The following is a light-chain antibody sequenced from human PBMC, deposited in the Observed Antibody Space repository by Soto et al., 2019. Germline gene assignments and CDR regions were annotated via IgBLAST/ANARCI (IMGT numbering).Light chain of an antibody. Sequence: QSVLTQPASVSGSRGQSITIYCTGTSSNVGGYNYVSWYQQHPGKAPELMIYDVSSRPSGVSSRFSGSKSGNTASLTISGLLAEDEADYYCSSYTSRSTYVFRTGTKVTVL. J-gene: IGLJ1*01. V-gene: IGLV2-14*03. CDR3: SSYTSRSTYV. CDR2: DVS. CDR1: SSNVGGYNY.